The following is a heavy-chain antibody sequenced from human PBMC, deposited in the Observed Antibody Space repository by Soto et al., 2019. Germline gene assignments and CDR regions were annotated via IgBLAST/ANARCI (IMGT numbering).Heavy chain of an antibody. CDR3: VRGPRKDYGDYVLYYYYGMDV. V-gene: IGHV3-21*01. CDR2: IGSSITSS. Sequence: EVQLVESGGGLVKPGGSLSLSCAASGFTFSDYSINWVRQAPGKGLVWVSSIGSSITSSYYADSVEGRFTISRDNARNTLLLQMNSLGVEDACVYYCVRGPRKDYGDYVLYYYYGMDVWGQGTTVTVSS. D-gene: IGHD4-17*01. CDR1: GFTFSDYS. J-gene: IGHJ6*02.